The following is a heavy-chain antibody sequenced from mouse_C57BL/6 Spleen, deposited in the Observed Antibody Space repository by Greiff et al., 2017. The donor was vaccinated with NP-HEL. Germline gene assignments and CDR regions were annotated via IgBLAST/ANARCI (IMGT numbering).Heavy chain of an antibody. D-gene: IGHD4-1*01. J-gene: IGHJ3*01. Sequence: EVQLQESGPGLVKPSQSLSLTCSVTGYSITSGYYWNWIRQFPGNKLEWMGYISYDGSNNYNPSLKNRISITRDTSKNQFFLKLNSVTTEDTATYYCARGVSSGTGAWFAYWGQGTLVTVSA. CDR1: GYSITSGYY. V-gene: IGHV3-6*01. CDR3: ARGVSSGTGAWFAY. CDR2: ISYDGSN.